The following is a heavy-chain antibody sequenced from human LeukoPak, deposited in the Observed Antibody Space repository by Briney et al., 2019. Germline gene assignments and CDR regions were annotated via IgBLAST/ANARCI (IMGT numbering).Heavy chain of an antibody. D-gene: IGHD2-21*02. CDR3: TKDLTDFHYYYTDV. CDR2: ISSSGCTV. J-gene: IGHJ6*03. V-gene: IGHV3-48*03. Sequence: RGSLRLSCTASGFTFSTYEMNWVRQAPGKGLEWVSYISSSGCTVYYADSVKGRFTISRDNSKNTLYLQMYSLRAEDTAVYYCTKDLTDFHYYYTDVWGKGTTVIVSS. CDR1: GFTFSTYE.